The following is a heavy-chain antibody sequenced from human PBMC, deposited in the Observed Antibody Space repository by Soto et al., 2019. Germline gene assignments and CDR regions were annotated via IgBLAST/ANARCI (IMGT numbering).Heavy chain of an antibody. CDR1: GFTVSSYA. D-gene: IGHD3-16*01. CDR3: AKALRFTFTTGYYMDV. Sequence: EVQLLESGGGLVQPGGSLRLSCAASGFTVSSYAMSWVRQAPGKGLEWVSVISGSGSTSSADSVKGRFTISRDSSKNTGYLQMNSLRAEDTAVYYCAKALRFTFTTGYYMDVWGRGTTVTVSS. CDR2: ISGSGST. V-gene: IGHV3-23*01. J-gene: IGHJ6*03.